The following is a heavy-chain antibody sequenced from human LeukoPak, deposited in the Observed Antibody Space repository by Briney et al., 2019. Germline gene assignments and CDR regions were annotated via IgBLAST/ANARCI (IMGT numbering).Heavy chain of an antibody. CDR1: EFNVSSNH. Sequence: GGSLRLSCAASEFNVSSNHMSWVRQAPGKGLEWVSAISGSGGDTFYTDSVKGRFTISRDNSKNTLYLQMKGLRAEDTAVYYCVKDSVVVAGLVNYFDYWGQGTLVTASS. CDR3: VKDSVVVAGLVNYFDY. D-gene: IGHD6-19*01. V-gene: IGHV3-23*01. J-gene: IGHJ4*02. CDR2: ISGSGGDT.